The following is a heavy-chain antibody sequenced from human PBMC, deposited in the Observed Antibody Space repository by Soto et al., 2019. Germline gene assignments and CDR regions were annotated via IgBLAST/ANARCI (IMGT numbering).Heavy chain of an antibody. Sequence: GGSLRLSCAASVFTFSSYAMGWVRQAAGKVLECVSAISGSGGSTYYADSVKGRFTISRDNSKNTLYLQMNSLRDEDTAVYYCAREREYYYDSSGYVDNWFDPWGQGTLVTVSS. J-gene: IGHJ5*02. D-gene: IGHD3-22*01. CDR3: AREREYYYDSSGYVDNWFDP. V-gene: IGHV3-23*01. CDR1: VFTFSSYA. CDR2: ISGSGGST.